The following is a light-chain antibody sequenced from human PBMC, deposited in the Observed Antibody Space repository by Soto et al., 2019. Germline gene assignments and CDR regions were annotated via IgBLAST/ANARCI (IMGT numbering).Light chain of an antibody. CDR2: EVS. CDR3: SSFTSINTGV. J-gene: IGLJ3*02. Sequence: QSALTQPASVSGSPGQSITISCTGTSSDVGGYNYVSWYQQHPGKAPKLMIYEVSNRPSGVSNRFSGSKSGNTASLTISGLQDEDEADYYCSSFTSINTGVFGGGTKVTVL. CDR1: SSDVGGYNY. V-gene: IGLV2-14*01.